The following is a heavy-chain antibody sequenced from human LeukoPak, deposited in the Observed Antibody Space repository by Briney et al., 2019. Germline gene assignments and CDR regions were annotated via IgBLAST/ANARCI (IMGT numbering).Heavy chain of an antibody. D-gene: IGHD4-17*01. Sequence: GGSLRLSCAASRFTFSNFALIWVRQAPGKGLEWVSIINDGGGNTYYADSVKGRFTISRDNSKNTLYLQMNSLRAEDTAIYYCARDRTVTTGIDYWGQGTLVTVAS. CDR1: RFTFSNFA. V-gene: IGHV3-23*01. CDR3: ARDRTVTTGIDY. CDR2: INDGGGNT. J-gene: IGHJ4*02.